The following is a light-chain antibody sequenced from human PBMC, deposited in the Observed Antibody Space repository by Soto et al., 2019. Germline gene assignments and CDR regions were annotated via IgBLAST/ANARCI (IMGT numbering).Light chain of an antibody. J-gene: IGKJ5*01. CDR2: DAS. CDR3: QQYDDWPIT. Sequence: EVVMTQFPATLSVSPGGRATLSCRASQSLSTNLAWYQQRPGQAPRLLTHDASARATGIPGRFSGSGSGTEFTLTISSLQSEDFAVYYCQQYDDWPITFGQGTRLEIK. CDR1: QSLSTN. V-gene: IGKV3-15*01.